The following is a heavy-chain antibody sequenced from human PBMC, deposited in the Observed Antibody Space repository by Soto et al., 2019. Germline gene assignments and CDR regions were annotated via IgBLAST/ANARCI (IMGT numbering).Heavy chain of an antibody. CDR2: IYYSGST. D-gene: IGHD2-2*01. CDR1: GGPISSSSYY. V-gene: IGHV4-39*01. Sequence: SETLSLTCTVSGGPISSSSYYWGWIRQPPGKGLEWIGSIYYSGSTYYNPSLKSRVTISVDTSKNQFSLKLSSVTAADTAVYYCARHSRYCSSTSCYAAYYYGMDVWGQGTTVTVSS. CDR3: ARHSRYCSSTSCYAAYYYGMDV. J-gene: IGHJ6*02.